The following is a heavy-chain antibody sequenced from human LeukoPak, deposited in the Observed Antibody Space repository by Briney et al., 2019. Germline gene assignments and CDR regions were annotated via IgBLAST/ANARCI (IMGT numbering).Heavy chain of an antibody. V-gene: IGHV4-34*01. D-gene: IGHD3-22*01. J-gene: IGHJ4*02. CDR2: INHSGST. Sequence: SETLSLTCAVYGGSFSGYYWSWIRQPPGKGLEWIGEINHSGSTNYNPSLKSRVTISVDTSKNQFSLKLSSVTAADTAVYYCARRHYYDSSGYYWDYWGQGTLVTVSS. CDR1: GGSFSGYY. CDR3: ARRHYYDSSGYYWDY.